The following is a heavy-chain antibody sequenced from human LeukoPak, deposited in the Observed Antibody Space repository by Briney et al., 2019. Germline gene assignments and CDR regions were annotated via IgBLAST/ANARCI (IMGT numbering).Heavy chain of an antibody. D-gene: IGHD1-26*01. Sequence: GGSLRLSCAASGFTFSSYGMHWVRQAPGKGLEWVAVIWYDGSNKYYADSVKGRFTISRDNAKNTVYLQMNSLRAEDTAVYYCARVSGPQWDFDYWGQGTLVTVSS. CDR2: IWYDGSNK. J-gene: IGHJ4*02. CDR1: GFTFSSYG. V-gene: IGHV3-33*01. CDR3: ARVSGPQWDFDY.